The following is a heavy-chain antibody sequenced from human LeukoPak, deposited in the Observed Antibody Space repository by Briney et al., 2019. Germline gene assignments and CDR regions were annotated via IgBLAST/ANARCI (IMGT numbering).Heavy chain of an antibody. Sequence: GGSLRLSCAASGFTFSSYGMHGVRQAPGKGLEWVAVISYDGSNKYYADSVKGRFTISRDNSKNTLYLQMNSLRAEDTAVYYCAKSNGMVRGGDWLDPWGQGTLVTVSS. J-gene: IGHJ5*02. CDR3: AKSNGMVRGGDWLDP. D-gene: IGHD3-10*01. CDR2: ISYDGSNK. CDR1: GFTFSSYG. V-gene: IGHV3-30*18.